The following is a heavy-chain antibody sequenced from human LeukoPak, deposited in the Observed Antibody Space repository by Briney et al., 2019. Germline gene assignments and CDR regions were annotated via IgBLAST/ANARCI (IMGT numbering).Heavy chain of an antibody. Sequence: RGSLRLSCAASGFTFTSYWMHWVRQAPGKGLVWVSRINSDGSSTSYADLVKGRFTISRDNAKNTLYLQMNSLRVEDTAVYYCARDAVTMDYWGQGTLVTVSS. CDR2: INSDGSST. J-gene: IGHJ4*02. CDR3: ARDAVTMDY. V-gene: IGHV3-74*01. CDR1: GFTFTSYW. D-gene: IGHD4-17*01.